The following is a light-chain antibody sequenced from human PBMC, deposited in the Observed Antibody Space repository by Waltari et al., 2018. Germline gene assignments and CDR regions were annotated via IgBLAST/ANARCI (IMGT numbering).Light chain of an antibody. Sequence: QSALTQPPSASGSPGQSATTSCTGTSGDAGSYPYVSWYQQLPGRAPTLIMYEVDKRPSGVPGRFSGSKSGNTASLTVSGAQAEDEGDYYCSSYSDTYNLVFGGGTKLTVL. V-gene: IGLV2-8*01. J-gene: IGLJ2*01. CDR1: SGDAGSYPY. CDR2: EVD. CDR3: SSYSDTYNLV.